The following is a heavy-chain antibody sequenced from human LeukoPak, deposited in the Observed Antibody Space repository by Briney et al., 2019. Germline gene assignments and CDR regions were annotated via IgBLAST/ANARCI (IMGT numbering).Heavy chain of an antibody. J-gene: IGHJ4*02. CDR1: GGTFSSYA. CDR2: IIPIFGTA. D-gene: IGHD6-19*01. V-gene: IGHV1-69*01. CDR3: ARDGSSGWYGGDY. Sequence: SVKVSCKASGGTFSSYAISWVRQAPGQGLEWMGGIIPIFGTANYAQKFQGRVTITADESTSTAYMELSSLRSEDTAVYYCARDGSSGWYGGDYWGQGTLVTVPS.